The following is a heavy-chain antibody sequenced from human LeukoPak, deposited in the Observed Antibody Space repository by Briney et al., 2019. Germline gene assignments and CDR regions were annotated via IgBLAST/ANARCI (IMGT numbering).Heavy chain of an antibody. CDR1: GFTFSSYG. CDR3: AKRDNYDFWSVPSPFFAY. Sequence: LRLSCAASGFTFSSYGMHGVGQAPGKGVEGVAVIWYDGSNKYYADSLHPRFPISRDHSKNPLYLQMNRLRAQDTAVYYCAKRDNYDFWSVPSPFFAYWRQGTLVTVSS. J-gene: IGHJ4*02. D-gene: IGHD3-3*01. V-gene: IGHV3-33*06. CDR2: IWYDGSNK.